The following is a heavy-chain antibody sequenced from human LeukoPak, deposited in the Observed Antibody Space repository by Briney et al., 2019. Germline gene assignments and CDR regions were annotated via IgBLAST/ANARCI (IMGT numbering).Heavy chain of an antibody. V-gene: IGHV4-39*01. D-gene: IGHD4-17*01. CDR1: GGSISSSGYY. Sequence: KPSETLSLTCTVSGGSISSSGYYWGWIRQPPGKGLEWIASIYYSGSTYYNPSLKSRVTISVDTSKNQLSLKLSSLTAADTAVYYCARRATVTTHWGQGTLVTVSS. CDR3: ARRATVTTH. J-gene: IGHJ4*02. CDR2: IYYSGST.